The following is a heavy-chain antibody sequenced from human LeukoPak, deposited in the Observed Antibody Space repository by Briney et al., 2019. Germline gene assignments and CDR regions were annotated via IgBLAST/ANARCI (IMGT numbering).Heavy chain of an antibody. J-gene: IGHJ5*02. D-gene: IGHD3-22*01. Sequence: SETLSLTCSVSGDSIVSGSYYWGWIRQPPGKGLEWIGSVPYRGSAYYNPSLLKNRVTISVDTSKNHFSLTLSSVTAADTAVFYCARSSSSSIDSWFDPWGQGILVTVSS. CDR3: ARSSSSSIDSWFDP. CDR2: VPYRGSA. V-gene: IGHV4-39*02. CDR1: GDSIVSGSYY.